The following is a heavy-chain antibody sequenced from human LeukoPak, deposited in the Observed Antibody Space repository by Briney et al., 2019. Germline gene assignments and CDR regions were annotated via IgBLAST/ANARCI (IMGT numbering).Heavy chain of an antibody. Sequence: PGGSLSLSCAASGFTFRRYAMNWVRQAPGKGLEWVSINGSGGDTCYAGSVKGRFTISRDKSKNKQYLQMNGLRAEDTAVYYCAKARGATYGTYYVDYWGQGTLVAVSS. CDR3: AKARGATYGTYYVDY. V-gene: IGHV3-23*01. D-gene: IGHD4/OR15-4a*01. CDR1: GFTFRRYA. CDR2: INGSGGDT. J-gene: IGHJ4*02.